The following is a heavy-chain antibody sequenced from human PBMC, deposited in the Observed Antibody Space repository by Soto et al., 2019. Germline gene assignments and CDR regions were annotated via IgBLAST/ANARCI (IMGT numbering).Heavy chain of an antibody. Sequence: GGSLRLSCAASGFTFSSYSMNWVRQAPGKGLEWVLSISSSSSYIYYADSVKGRFTISRDNAKNSLYLQMNSLRAEDTAVYYCARDYAQRAGNFDYWGQGTLVTVSS. CDR1: GFTFSSYS. CDR2: ISSSSSYI. J-gene: IGHJ4*02. CDR3: ARDYAQRAGNFDY. D-gene: IGHD6-19*01. V-gene: IGHV3-21*01.